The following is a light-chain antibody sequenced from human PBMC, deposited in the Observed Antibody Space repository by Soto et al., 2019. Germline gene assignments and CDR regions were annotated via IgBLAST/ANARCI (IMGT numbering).Light chain of an antibody. CDR3: QQYGSSPWT. CDR2: LAS. Sequence: EIVLTQSPGTLSLSPGERATLSCRASQSVTNNYLAWYQQKAGQAPRLLIYLASNRAAGTPDRFSGSGSGADFTLTINRLEPEDFAVYFCQQYGSSPWTFGQGTKVDI. CDR1: QSVTNNY. J-gene: IGKJ1*01. V-gene: IGKV3-20*01.